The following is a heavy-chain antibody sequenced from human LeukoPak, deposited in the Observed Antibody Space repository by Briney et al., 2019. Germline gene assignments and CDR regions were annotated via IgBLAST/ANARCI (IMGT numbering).Heavy chain of an antibody. J-gene: IGHJ4*02. Sequence: ASVKVSCKASGYTFTGYYMHWVRQAPGQGLEWMGWISAYNGNRNYAQKLQGRVTMTTDTSTSTAYMELRSLRSDDTAVYYCAREERGYSYGYGFTFDYWGQGTLVTVSS. CDR3: AREERGYSYGYGFTFDY. D-gene: IGHD5-18*01. V-gene: IGHV1-18*04. CDR1: GYTFTGYY. CDR2: ISAYNGNR.